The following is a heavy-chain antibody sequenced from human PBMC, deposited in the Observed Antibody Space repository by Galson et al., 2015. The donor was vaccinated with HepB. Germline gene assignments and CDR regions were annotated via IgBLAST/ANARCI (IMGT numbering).Heavy chain of an antibody. Sequence: LSLTCSVSGGSIYSNSDYWGWIRQSPGKGLEWIGTIYYSGSTYYNPSLKSRVTISMHTSKNQFSLKLTSVTAADTAVYYCARLVVVAAWRVDPWGQGTLVTVSS. D-gene: IGHD2-15*01. V-gene: IGHV4-39*01. CDR1: GGSIYSNSDY. CDR2: IYYSGST. J-gene: IGHJ5*02. CDR3: ARLVVVAAWRVDP.